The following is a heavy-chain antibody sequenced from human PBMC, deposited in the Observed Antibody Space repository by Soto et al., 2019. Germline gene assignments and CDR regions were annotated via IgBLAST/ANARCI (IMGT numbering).Heavy chain of an antibody. Sequence: GGSLRLSCAASGFTFSSYGMSWVRQAPGKGLEWVSAISGGSISTYYADSVKGRFTISRDNSKNTLYLQMNSLTDEDTATYYCAKGVDNSGWYYSGMDVWGQGTTVTVPS. CDR3: AKGVDNSGWYYSGMDV. V-gene: IGHV3-23*01. CDR2: ISGGSIST. D-gene: IGHD6-19*01. J-gene: IGHJ6*02. CDR1: GFTFSSYG.